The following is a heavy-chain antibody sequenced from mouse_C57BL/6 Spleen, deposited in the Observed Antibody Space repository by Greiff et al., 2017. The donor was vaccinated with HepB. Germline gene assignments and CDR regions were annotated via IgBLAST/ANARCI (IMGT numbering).Heavy chain of an antibody. J-gene: IGHJ2*01. V-gene: IGHV1-69*01. Sequence: QVQLQQPGAELVMPGASVKLSCKASGYTFTSYWMHRVKQRPGQGLEWIGEIDPSDSYTNYNQKFKGKSTLTVDKSSSTAYMQLSSLTSEDSAVYYCARIYYDYDGGFYFDYWGQGTTLTVSS. CDR1: GYTFTSYW. CDR3: ARIYYDYDGGFYFDY. D-gene: IGHD2-4*01. CDR2: IDPSDSYT.